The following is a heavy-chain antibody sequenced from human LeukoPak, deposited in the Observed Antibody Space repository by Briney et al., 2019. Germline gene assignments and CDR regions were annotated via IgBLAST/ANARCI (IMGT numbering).Heavy chain of an antibody. CDR3: ARYYGDYRPDSYDY. Sequence: AGSLTLSCAASGFTFSSYSMNWLRQAPGKGLEWVSYISSSSSTIYYADSVKGRFTISRDNAKNSLYLLMSSLRDEYTAVYYCARYYGDYRPDSYDYWGQGTLVTVSS. J-gene: IGHJ4*02. D-gene: IGHD4-17*01. V-gene: IGHV3-48*02. CDR2: ISSSSSTI. CDR1: GFTFSSYS.